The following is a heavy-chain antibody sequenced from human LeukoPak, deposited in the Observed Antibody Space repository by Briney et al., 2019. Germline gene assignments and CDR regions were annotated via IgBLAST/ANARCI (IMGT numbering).Heavy chain of an antibody. Sequence: ASVKVSCKASGGTFSSYAISWVRQAPGQGLEWMGGIIPIFGTANYAQKFQGRVTINADESTSTAYMELSSLRSEDTAVYYCARETYCSGGSCYPYYFDYWGQGTLVTVSS. J-gene: IGHJ4*02. D-gene: IGHD2-15*01. CDR2: IIPIFGTA. CDR3: ARETYCSGGSCYPYYFDY. V-gene: IGHV1-69*13. CDR1: GGTFSSYA.